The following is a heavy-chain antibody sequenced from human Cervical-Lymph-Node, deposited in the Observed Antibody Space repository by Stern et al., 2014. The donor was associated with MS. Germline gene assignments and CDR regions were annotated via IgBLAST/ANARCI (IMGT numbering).Heavy chain of an antibody. CDR3: ARVWSEYGGYGMDV. D-gene: IGHD4-23*01. CDR2: INTNTGHP. Sequence: QVQLVQAGSELRMPGASAKGSCKPSGYTFTAFPMNWVRQAPGQGLEWMGWINTNTGHPTYAQGFTGRFVFSLDTSVSTADLQISSLKAEDTAVYYCARVWSEYGGYGMDVWGQGTTVTVFS. V-gene: IGHV7-4-1*02. CDR1: GYTFTAFP. J-gene: IGHJ6*02.